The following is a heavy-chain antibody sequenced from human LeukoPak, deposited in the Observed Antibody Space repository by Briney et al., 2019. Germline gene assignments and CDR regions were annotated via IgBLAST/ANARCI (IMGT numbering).Heavy chain of an antibody. D-gene: IGHD3-10*02. CDR3: AELGITMIGGV. CDR2: MSSSGLYI. J-gene: IGHJ6*04. Sequence: GGSLRLSCAASGFTVTSYTMNWVRQAQGTGLEWVSSMSSSGLYIYYADSVKGRFTISRDNAKNSLYLQMNSLRAEDAAVYYCAELGITMIGGVWGKGTTVTISS. V-gene: IGHV3-21*01. CDR1: GFTVTSYT.